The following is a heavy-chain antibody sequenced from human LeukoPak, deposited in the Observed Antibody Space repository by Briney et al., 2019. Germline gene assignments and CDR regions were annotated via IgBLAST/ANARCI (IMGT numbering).Heavy chain of an antibody. V-gene: IGHV4-4*07. J-gene: IGHJ5*02. CDR3: ARDWSDCSGGSCYYWFDP. Sequence: SETLSLTCTVSGGSISSYYWSWIRQPAGKGLEWIGRIYTSGSTNHNPSLNSRVIMSVDTSKNQFSLKLSSVTAADTGVYYCARDWSDCSGGSCYYWFDPWGQGTLVTVSS. CDR1: GGSISSYY. D-gene: IGHD2-15*01. CDR2: IYTSGST.